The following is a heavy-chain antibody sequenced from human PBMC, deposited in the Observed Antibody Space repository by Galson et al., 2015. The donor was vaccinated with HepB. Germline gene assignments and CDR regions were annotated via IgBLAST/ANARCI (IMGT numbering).Heavy chain of an antibody. D-gene: IGHD2-15*01. V-gene: IGHV3-7*01. J-gene: IGHJ4*02. CDR2: IKKDGSEK. CDR3: ASHPKVAATLAY. Sequence: SLRLSCAASGFTFSTYWMSWVRQAPGKGLGWVANIKKDGSEKLYVDSVRGRFTISRDNAKNSLYLQMNSLRAEDTAVYYCASHPKVAATLAYWGQGTLVPVSS. CDR1: GFTFSTYW.